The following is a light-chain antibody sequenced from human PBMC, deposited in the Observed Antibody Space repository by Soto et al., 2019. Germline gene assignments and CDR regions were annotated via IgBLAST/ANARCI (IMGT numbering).Light chain of an antibody. Sequence: IVLTQSPATLSLSPGERATLSCRASQSVKTFLVWYQQRPGQAPRLLIYATSNRATGIPARFSGSGSGTDFTLTISSLEPEDFSVYYCQQRYSWPVTFGQGTRLEIK. CDR3: QQRYSWPVT. J-gene: IGKJ5*01. V-gene: IGKV3-11*01. CDR1: QSVKTF. CDR2: ATS.